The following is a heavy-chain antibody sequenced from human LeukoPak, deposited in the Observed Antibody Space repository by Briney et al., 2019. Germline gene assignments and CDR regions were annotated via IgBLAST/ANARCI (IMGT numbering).Heavy chain of an antibody. CDR3: ARERLLYRFSSKAANDAFDI. D-gene: IGHD3-3*01. V-gene: IGHV4-34*01. CDR1: GGSFSGYY. J-gene: IGHJ3*02. Sequence: SETLSLTCAVYGGSFSGYYWSWIRQPPGKGLEWIGEINHSGSTNYNPSLKSRVTMSVDTSKNQFSLKLSSVTAADTAVYYCARERLLYRFSSKAANDAFDIWGQGTMVTVSS. CDR2: INHSGST.